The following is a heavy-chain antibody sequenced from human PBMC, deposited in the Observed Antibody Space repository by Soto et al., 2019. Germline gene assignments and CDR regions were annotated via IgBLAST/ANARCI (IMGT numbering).Heavy chain of an antibody. CDR3: EKDLSYYDTSGPFDF. Sequence: QVQLVESGGGVVQPGMSLRLSCAASGFTFSTYGMHWVRQAPGKGLEWVAVISHYRSNNYYAESMKDRFTISRDNSKNPLYLQMNSMRPEDTAVYYCEKDLSYYDTSGPFDFWGQGTLVIVSS. V-gene: IGHV3-30*18. J-gene: IGHJ4*02. CDR1: GFTFSTYG. CDR2: ISHYRSNN. D-gene: IGHD3-22*01.